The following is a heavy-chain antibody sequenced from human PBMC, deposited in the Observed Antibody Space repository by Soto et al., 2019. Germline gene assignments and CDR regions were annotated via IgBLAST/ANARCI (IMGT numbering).Heavy chain of an antibody. CDR3: ARHEVPYSSGWYVS. Sequence: QVQLQESGPGLVKPSETLSLTCTVSGGSISSYYWSWIRQPPGKGLEWIGYIYYSGSTNYNPSLKRRVTLSVDTSKNQFSLKLSSVTAADTAVYYCARHEVPYSSGWYVSWGQGTLVTVSS. CDR2: IYYSGST. CDR1: GGSISSYY. J-gene: IGHJ5*01. D-gene: IGHD6-19*01. V-gene: IGHV4-59*08.